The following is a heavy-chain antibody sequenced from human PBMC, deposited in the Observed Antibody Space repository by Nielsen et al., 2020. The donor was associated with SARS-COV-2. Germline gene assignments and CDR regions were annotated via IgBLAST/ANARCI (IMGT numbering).Heavy chain of an antibody. CDR3: ARHLVPYYYYYMDV. D-gene: IGHD6-6*01. Sequence: GGSLRLSCAASGFPFDDYGMSWDRQAQGKGLEWVSGFNWNGGSTGYADSVKGRFTIPRDNAKNSLYLQMNSLRAEDTALYHCARHLVPYYYYYMDVWGKGTTVTVSS. V-gene: IGHV3-20*01. CDR2: FNWNGGST. J-gene: IGHJ6*03. CDR1: GFPFDDYG.